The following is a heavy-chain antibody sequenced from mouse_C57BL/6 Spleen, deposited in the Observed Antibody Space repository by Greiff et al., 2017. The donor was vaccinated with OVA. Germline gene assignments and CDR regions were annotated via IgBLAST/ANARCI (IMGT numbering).Heavy chain of an antibody. CDR3: ANYYGSSYDYYAMDY. D-gene: IGHD1-1*01. CDR2: IYPGSGST. J-gene: IGHJ4*01. CDR1: GYTFTSYW. Sequence: VQLQQPGAELVKPGASVKMSCKASGYTFTSYWITWVKQRPGQGLEWIGDIYPGSGSTNYNEKFKSKATLTVDTSSSTAYMQLSSLTSEDSAFYYCANYYGSSYDYYAMDYWGQGTSVTVSS. V-gene: IGHV1-55*01.